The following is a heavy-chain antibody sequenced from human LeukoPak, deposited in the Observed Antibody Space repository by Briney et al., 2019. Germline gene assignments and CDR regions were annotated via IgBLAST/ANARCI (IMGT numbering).Heavy chain of an antibody. D-gene: IGHD3-22*01. CDR3: ARRRSPYDSGDFYDAFNI. Sequence: GESLKISCKGSGYTFTSYWIAWVRQMPGKGLGGLGITFPGNSEPRFSRAFQAQVTIPADKSISTAYLQWSSLKASDTAMYYCARRRSPYDSGDFYDAFNIWGQGTMVTVSS. CDR2: TFPGNSEP. V-gene: IGHV5-51*01. CDR1: GYTFTSYW. J-gene: IGHJ3*02.